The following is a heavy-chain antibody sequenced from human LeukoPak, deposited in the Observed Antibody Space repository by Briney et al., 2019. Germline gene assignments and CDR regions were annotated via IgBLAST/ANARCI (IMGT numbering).Heavy chain of an antibody. V-gene: IGHV1-2*02. D-gene: IGHD3-10*01. CDR2: ISAYNGNT. J-gene: IGHJ4*02. CDR3: ARDGPWDRGVIIPPDY. CDR1: GYTFTGYY. Sequence: ASVKVSCKASGYTFTGYYLHWVRQAPGQGLEWMGWISAYNGNTNYAQKFQGRVTMTRDTSISTAYMELSRLRSDDTAVYYCARDGPWDRGVIIPPDYWGQGTLVTVSS.